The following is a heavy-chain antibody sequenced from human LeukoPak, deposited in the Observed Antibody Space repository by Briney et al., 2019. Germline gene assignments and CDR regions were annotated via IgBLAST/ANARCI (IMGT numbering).Heavy chain of an antibody. CDR1: GFTFSSYE. D-gene: IGHD2-8*01. Sequence: PGGSLRLSCAASGFTFSSYEMNWVRQAPGKGLEWVSYISSSGSTINYADSVKGRFTISRDNAKNSLYLQMNSLRGEDAAVYYCGREDRIVLGNDALDIWGQGTMVTVSS. V-gene: IGHV3-48*03. J-gene: IGHJ3*02. CDR2: ISSSGSTI. CDR3: GREDRIVLGNDALDI.